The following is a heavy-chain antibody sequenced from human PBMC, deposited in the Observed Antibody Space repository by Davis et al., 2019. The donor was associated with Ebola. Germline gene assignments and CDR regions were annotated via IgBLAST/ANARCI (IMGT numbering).Heavy chain of an antibody. V-gene: IGHV1-46*01. J-gene: IGHJ5*02. CDR2: INPSGGST. Sequence: ASVKVSCKASGYTFTSYYMHWVRQAPGQGLEWMGIINPSGGSTSYAQKFQGRVTMTTDTSTSTAYMELRSLRSDDTAVYYCARASTMIVASNWFDPWGQGTLVTVSS. CDR3: ARASTMIVASNWFDP. CDR1: GYTFTSYY. D-gene: IGHD3-22*01.